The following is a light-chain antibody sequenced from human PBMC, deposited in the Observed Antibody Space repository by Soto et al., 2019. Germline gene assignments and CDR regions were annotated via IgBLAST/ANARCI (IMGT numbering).Light chain of an antibody. V-gene: IGLV2-11*01. CDR2: DVN. CDR3: CSYAGSAVV. J-gene: IGLJ2*01. Sequence: QCALTQPRSVSGSPGQSVTISCTGTSSDVGGYNYVSWYQQHPGKAPKLMIYDVNKRPSGVPDRFSGSKSGNTASLTISGLQAEDEADYSCCSYAGSAVVFGGGTKVTVL. CDR1: SSDVGGYNY.